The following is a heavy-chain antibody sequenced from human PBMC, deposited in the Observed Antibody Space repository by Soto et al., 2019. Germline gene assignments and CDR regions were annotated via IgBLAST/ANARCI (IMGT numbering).Heavy chain of an antibody. D-gene: IGHD3-22*01. CDR3: ARARGYYYGRSGYHFDL. CDR1: GDSFSGADYY. Sequence: QVQLQESGPGLVKPSQTLSLSCTLSGDSFSGADYYWGWIRQPPGKGLEWIGYLFHSGSTSYNPSLKSRITISLNSSKNQFSLTLRSVTAADTAVYYCARARGYYYGRSGYHFDLWGQGTLVTVSS. V-gene: IGHV4-30-4*01. J-gene: IGHJ4*02. CDR2: LFHSGST.